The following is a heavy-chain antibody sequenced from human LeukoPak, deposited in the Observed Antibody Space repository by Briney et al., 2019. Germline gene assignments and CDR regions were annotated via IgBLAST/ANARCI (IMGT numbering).Heavy chain of an antibody. CDR3: ARDRRCSGGSCYSRHWFDT. CDR1: VFTFSIYS. V-gene: IGHV3-48*02. CDR2: ISSSSNTI. J-gene: IGHJ5*02. D-gene: IGHD2-15*01. Sequence: GGCLRLSRAACVFTFSIYSMNWVRAARAKGREGGSYISSSSNTIYYADSVKGRFTISRDNAKNTLHLQMNSLRDEHTAVYYCARDRRCSGGSCYSRHWFDTWGQGTLVTVSS.